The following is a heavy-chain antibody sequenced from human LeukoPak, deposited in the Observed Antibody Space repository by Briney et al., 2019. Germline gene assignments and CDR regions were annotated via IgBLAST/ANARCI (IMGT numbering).Heavy chain of an antibody. J-gene: IGHJ4*02. CDR1: GGSFSGYY. CDR2: INHSGST. D-gene: IGHD6-19*01. Sequence: SETLSLTCAVYGGSFSGYYWSWIRQPPGGGLEWIGEINHSGSTNYNPSLKSRVTISVDTSKNQFSLKLSSVTAADTAVYYCARGRRYSSGCFDYWGQGTLVTVSS. CDR3: ARGRRYSSGCFDY. V-gene: IGHV4-34*01.